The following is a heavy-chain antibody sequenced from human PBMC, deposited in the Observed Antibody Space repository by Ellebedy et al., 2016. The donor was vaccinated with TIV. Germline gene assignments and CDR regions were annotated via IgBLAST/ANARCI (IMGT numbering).Heavy chain of an antibody. CDR1: GYDFSDYW. D-gene: IGHD4-17*01. Sequence: GESLKISXKASGYDFSDYWIGWVRQMPGKGLEWMGIISPGDRYTRYSPSFQGQVTISADKSSSTAYLQWSSLKASDTAVYYCARARVPTVTKWDNWFDPWGQGTLVTISS. CDR2: ISPGDRYT. V-gene: IGHV5-51*01. J-gene: IGHJ5*02. CDR3: ARARVPTVTKWDNWFDP.